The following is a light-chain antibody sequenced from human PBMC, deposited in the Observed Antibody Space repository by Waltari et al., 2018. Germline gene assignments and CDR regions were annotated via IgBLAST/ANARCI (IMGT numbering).Light chain of an antibody. CDR1: QSISGW. CDR3: QQYYSYPYT. CDR2: QAS. J-gene: IGKJ2*01. Sequence: DIQMTQSPSTLSASVGDRVTIICRASQSISGWLAWYQQKPGKAPKLLIYQASTLQGGVPSRFSGSGSGTEFTLIISSLQPDDFATYYCQQYYSYPYTFGQGTKREFK. V-gene: IGKV1-5*02.